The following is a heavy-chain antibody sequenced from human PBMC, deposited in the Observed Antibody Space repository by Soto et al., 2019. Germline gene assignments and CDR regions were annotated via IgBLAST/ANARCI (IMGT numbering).Heavy chain of an antibody. CDR1: GGTFSSYA. Sequence: QVQLVQSGAEVKKPGSSVKVSCKASGGTFSSYAISWVRQAPGQGLEWMGGIIPIFGTANYAQKFQGRVTITADESTSTAYMELSSLRSEDTAVYYCAPGNITMLVGDYYYYGMDVWGQGTTVTVSS. V-gene: IGHV1-69*01. D-gene: IGHD3-22*01. CDR3: APGNITMLVGDYYYYGMDV. J-gene: IGHJ6*02. CDR2: IIPIFGTA.